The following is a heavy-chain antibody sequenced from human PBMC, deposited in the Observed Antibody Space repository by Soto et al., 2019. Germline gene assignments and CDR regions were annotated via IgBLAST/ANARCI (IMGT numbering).Heavy chain of an antibody. CDR2: ISAYNGNT. CDR3: ARGVTPIDY. CDR1: DYTFTNFG. V-gene: IGHV1-18*01. D-gene: IGHD2-21*02. J-gene: IGHJ4*02. Sequence: QGQLVQSGAEGKKPGASVKVSCKASDYTFTNFGISWVRQAPGQGLEWMGWISAYNGNTNYAQNFQVRVTMTTDTSTSTDYMELSSLRSVDTAVYYCARGVTPIDYWDQGTLGTVSS.